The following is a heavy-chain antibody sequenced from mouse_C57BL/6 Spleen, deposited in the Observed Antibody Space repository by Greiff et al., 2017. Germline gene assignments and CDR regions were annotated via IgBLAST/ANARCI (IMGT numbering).Heavy chain of an antibody. CDR2: IDPSDSYT. D-gene: IGHD3-2*02. CDR3: ARGAQATSWFAY. J-gene: IGHJ3*01. Sequence: QVQLQQPGAELVKPGASVKLSCKASGYTFTSYWMQRVKQRPGQGLEWIGEIDPSDSYTNYNQKFKGKATLTVDTSSSTAYMQLSSLTSEDSAVYYCARGAQATSWFAYWGQGTLVTVSA. CDR1: GYTFTSYW. V-gene: IGHV1-50*01.